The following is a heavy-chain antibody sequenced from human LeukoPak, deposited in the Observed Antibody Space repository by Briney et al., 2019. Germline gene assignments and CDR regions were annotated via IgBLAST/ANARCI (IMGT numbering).Heavy chain of an antibody. J-gene: IGHJ5*02. V-gene: IGHV1-2*02. CDR2: INPNSGGT. Sequence: ASVKVSCKASGYTFTGYYMHWVRQAPGQGLEWMGWINPNSGGTNYAQKFQGRVTMTRDTSVSTAYMELSRLRSDDTAVYYCARGPAARRGWFDPWGQGTLVTVSS. CDR1: GYTFTGYY. CDR3: ARGPAARRGWFDP. D-gene: IGHD2-2*01.